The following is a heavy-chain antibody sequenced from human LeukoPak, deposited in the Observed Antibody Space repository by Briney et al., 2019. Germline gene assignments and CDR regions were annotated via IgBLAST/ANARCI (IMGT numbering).Heavy chain of an antibody. CDR3: ARDPYSGSYGDSYYYYMDV. J-gene: IGHJ6*03. V-gene: IGHV3-21*01. D-gene: IGHD1-26*01. CDR2: ITTSSTYT. Sequence: PGGSLRLSCAASGFTFSNCAMSWVRQAPGKGLEWVSSITTSSTYTFYADSVKGRFTISRDNAKSSLYLQMNSLRAEDTAVYYCARDPYSGSYGDSYYYYMDVWGKGTTVTISS. CDR1: GFTFSNCA.